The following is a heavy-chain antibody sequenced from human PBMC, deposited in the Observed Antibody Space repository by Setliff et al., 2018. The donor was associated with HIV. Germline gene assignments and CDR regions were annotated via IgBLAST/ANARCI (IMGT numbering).Heavy chain of an antibody. CDR3: ARHGGRSFDS. Sequence: SETLSLTCAVYGGSFSGYYWGWIRQPPGKGLEWIGEIHHSGSTKYNPSLKSRVTILVDTSKNQLSLNVTSVTAADTAVYFCARHGGRSFDSWGQGTLVT. V-gene: IGHV4-34*01. CDR1: GGSFSGYY. D-gene: IGHD2-15*01. J-gene: IGHJ4*02. CDR2: IHHSGST.